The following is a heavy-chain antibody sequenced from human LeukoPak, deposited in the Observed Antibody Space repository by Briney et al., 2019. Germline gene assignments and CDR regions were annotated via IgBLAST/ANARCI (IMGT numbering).Heavy chain of an antibody. V-gene: IGHV3-7*01. CDR3: ARETPDSSGWD. CDR2: IKQDGSQK. D-gene: IGHD6-19*01. CDR1: GFTFSSNW. J-gene: IGHJ4*02. Sequence: GGSLRLSCAASGFTFSSNWMSWVRQAPGKGLEWVANIKQDGSQKNYVDSVKGRFTISRDNAKNSLYLQMNSLRAEDTAVYYCARETPDSSGWDWGQGTLVIVSS.